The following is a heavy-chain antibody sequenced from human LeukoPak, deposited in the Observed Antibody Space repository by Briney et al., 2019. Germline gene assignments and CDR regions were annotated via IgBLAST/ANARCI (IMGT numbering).Heavy chain of an antibody. J-gene: IGHJ4*02. CDR3: ARRAWGYSSTWYFDY. CDR1: GGSISSSTYY. V-gene: IGHV4-39*01. Sequence: PSETLSLTCTVSGGSISSSTYYWGWIRPPPGKGLEWVGSIYYSGSTYYNPSLKSRVTISVDTSKNQFSLKLSSVTAADTAVYYCARRAWGYSSTWYFDYWGEGTLGTVSS. D-gene: IGHD6-13*01. CDR2: IYYSGST.